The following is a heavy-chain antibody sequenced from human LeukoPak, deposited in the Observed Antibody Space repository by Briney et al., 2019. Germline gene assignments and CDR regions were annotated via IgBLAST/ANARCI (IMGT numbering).Heavy chain of an antibody. V-gene: IGHV4-59*12. CDR3: AREGDPDFSDSSGFLGY. J-gene: IGHJ4*02. CDR1: GDSIRNYY. D-gene: IGHD3-22*01. CDR2: MDYSGSN. Sequence: SETLSLTCTVSGDSIRNYYWSWIRQPSGKGLEWIGYMDYSGSNTYNPSLESRVTISVDTSKNQFSLNLGSVTAADTAVYYCAREGDPDFSDSSGFLGYWGQGSLVTVSS.